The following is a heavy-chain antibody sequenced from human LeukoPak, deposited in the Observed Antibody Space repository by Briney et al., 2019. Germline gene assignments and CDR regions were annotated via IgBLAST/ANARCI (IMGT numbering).Heavy chain of an antibody. V-gene: IGHV3-21*01. CDR1: GFTFSSYG. CDR3: ARSMVRGVAYYFDY. D-gene: IGHD3-10*01. Sequence: GGTLRLSCAASGFTFSSYGMSWVRQAPGKGLEWVSAISSSSSYIYYADSVKGRFTISRDNAKNSLYLQMNSLRAEDTAVYYCARSMVRGVAYYFDYWGQGTLVTVSS. CDR2: ISSSSSYI. J-gene: IGHJ4*02.